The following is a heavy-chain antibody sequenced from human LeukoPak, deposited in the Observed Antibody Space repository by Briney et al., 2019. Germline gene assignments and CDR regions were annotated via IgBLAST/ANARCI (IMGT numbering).Heavy chain of an antibody. D-gene: IGHD3-3*01. Sequence: GGSLRLSCAASGFTFSSYGMHWVRQAPGKGLEGGAVISYDGSNKDYADSVKGRLTTARYNSKNTLYLQMNSLRAAEPAVYYCAQGGVTYDFWSGYSLDYWGQGTLVTVSS. CDR3: AQGGVTYDFWSGYSLDY. CDR2: ISYDGSNK. J-gene: IGHJ4*02. CDR1: GFTFSSYG. V-gene: IGHV3-30*18.